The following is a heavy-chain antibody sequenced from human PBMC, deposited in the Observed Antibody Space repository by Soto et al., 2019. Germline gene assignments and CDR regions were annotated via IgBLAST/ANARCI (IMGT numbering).Heavy chain of an antibody. CDR2: IIAIYGST. D-gene: IGHD1-26*01. J-gene: IGHJ5*02. Sequence: SVKVSCKASGGTFSNYAFSWVRQAPGQGLEWLGGIIAIYGSTDYAQKFQDRVTITADESTSTAYMELSSLRSEDTAVYYCARVVGALGHWFDPWGQGTLVTVSS. CDR1: GGTFSNYA. CDR3: ARVVGALGHWFDP. V-gene: IGHV1-69*13.